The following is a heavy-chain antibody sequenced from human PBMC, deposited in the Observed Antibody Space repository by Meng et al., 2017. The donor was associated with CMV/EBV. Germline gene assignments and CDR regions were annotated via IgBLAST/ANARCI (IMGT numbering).Heavy chain of an antibody. J-gene: IGHJ3*02. CDR2: IIPIFGTA. Sequence: SVKVSCKASGGTFSSYAISWVRQAPGQGLEWMGGIIPIFGTANYAQKFQGRVTITTDESTSTAYMELSSLRSEDTAVYYCARGLPAADPDAFDIWGQGTMVTV. CDR3: ARGLPAADPDAFDI. D-gene: IGHD2-2*01. V-gene: IGHV1-69*05. CDR1: GGTFSSYA.